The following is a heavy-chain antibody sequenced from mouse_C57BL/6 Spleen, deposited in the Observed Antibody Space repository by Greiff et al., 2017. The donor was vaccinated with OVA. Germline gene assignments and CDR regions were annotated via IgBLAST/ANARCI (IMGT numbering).Heavy chain of an antibody. V-gene: IGHV1-50*01. CDR1: GYTFTSYW. CDR2: IDPSDSYT. D-gene: IGHD2-5*01. Sequence: QVQLQQPGAELVKPGASVKLSCKASGYTFTSYWMQWVKQRPGQGLEWIGEIDPSDSYTNYNQKFKGKATLTVDTSSSTAYMQLSSLTSEDSAVYYCARHYSNYGGFAYWGQGTLVTVSA. J-gene: IGHJ3*01. CDR3: ARHYSNYGGFAY.